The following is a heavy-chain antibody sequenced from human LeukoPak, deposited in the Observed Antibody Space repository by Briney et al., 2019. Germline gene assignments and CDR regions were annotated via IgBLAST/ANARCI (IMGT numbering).Heavy chain of an antibody. D-gene: IGHD2-2*01. J-gene: IGHJ4*02. V-gene: IGHV3-23*01. CDR1: GFTFSSYA. CDR3: AKGLVPAAMLAYFDY. Sequence: GSLRLSCAASGFTFSSYAMSWVRQARGKGLEWVSAISGSGGSTYYADSVRGRFTISRDNSKNTLYLQMNSLRAEDTAVYYCAKGLVPAAMLAYFDYWGQGTLVTVSS. CDR2: ISGSGGST.